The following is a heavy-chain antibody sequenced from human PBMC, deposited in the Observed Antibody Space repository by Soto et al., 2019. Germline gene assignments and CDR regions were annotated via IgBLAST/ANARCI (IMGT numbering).Heavy chain of an antibody. Sequence: QVQLVESGGGVVQPGRSLRLSCAASGFTFSSYGMHWVRQAPGKGLEWVAVISYDGSNKYYADSVKGRFTISRDNSKNTLYLQMNSLRAEDTAVYYCAKEMEIYNWNYEGTPFDYWGQGTLVTVSS. V-gene: IGHV3-30*18. D-gene: IGHD1-7*01. CDR1: GFTFSSYG. CDR2: ISYDGSNK. J-gene: IGHJ4*02. CDR3: AKEMEIYNWNYEGTPFDY.